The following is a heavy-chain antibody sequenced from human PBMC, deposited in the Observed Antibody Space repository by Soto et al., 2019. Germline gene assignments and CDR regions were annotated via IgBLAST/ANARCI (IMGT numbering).Heavy chain of an antibody. D-gene: IGHD5-12*01. Sequence: QVQLVQSGAEVKKPGSSVKVSCKASGGTFSSYAISWVRQAPGQGLEWMGGIIPIFRTPDYAQKFQGRVTFTXDXSTSTAYMELSSLRSEDTAVYYCARDKDRPRLGGNYYYIMDVWGQGTTVTVSS. J-gene: IGHJ6*02. CDR2: IIPIFRTP. CDR1: GGTFSSYA. V-gene: IGHV1-69*05. CDR3: ARDKDRPRLGGNYYYIMDV.